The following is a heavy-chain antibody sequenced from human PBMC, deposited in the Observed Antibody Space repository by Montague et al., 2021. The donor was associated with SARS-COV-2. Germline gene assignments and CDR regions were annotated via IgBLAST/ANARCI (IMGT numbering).Heavy chain of an antibody. CDR2: IYTSGST. J-gene: IGHJ5*02. CDR3: AKDGSTGGWFDP. V-gene: IGHV4-61*02. Sequence: TLSLTCIVSGDSMTSGRSFWSWIRQPAGKELEWIGRIYTSGSTNYTPSLRSRVAISIDTAHNQVSLNLTSVTAADTAVYYCAKDGSTGGWFDPWGQGTPVTVSS. D-gene: IGHD4-17*01. CDR1: GDSMTSGRSF.